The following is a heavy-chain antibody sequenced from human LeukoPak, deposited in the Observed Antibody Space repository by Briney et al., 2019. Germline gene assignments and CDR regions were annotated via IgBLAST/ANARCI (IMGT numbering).Heavy chain of an antibody. J-gene: IGHJ6*02. CDR3: ARVRYCTNGVCYPASYYYYGMDV. Sequence: GASVKVSCKASGYTFTGYYMHWVRQAPGQGLEWMGWINPNSSGTNYAQKFEGRVTMTRDTSISTAYMELSRLRSDDTAVYYCARVRYCTNGVCYPASYYYYGMDVWGQGTTVTVSS. CDR2: INPNSSGT. V-gene: IGHV1-2*02. CDR1: GYTFTGYY. D-gene: IGHD2-8*01.